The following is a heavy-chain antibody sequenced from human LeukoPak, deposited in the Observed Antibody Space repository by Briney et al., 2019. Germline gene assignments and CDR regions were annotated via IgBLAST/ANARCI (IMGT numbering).Heavy chain of an antibody. V-gene: IGHV5-51*01. CDR2: IYPGDSDT. CDR1: GYSFTSYW. CDR3: ARHSRDYSNLETYYYYMDV. J-gene: IGHJ6*03. D-gene: IGHD4-11*01. Sequence: GESLKISCKGSGYSFTSYWIGWVRQMPGKGLEWMGIIYPGDSDTRYSPSFQGQVTISADKSISTAYLQWSSLKASDTAMYYCARHSRDYSNLETYYYYMDVWGKGTTVTVSS.